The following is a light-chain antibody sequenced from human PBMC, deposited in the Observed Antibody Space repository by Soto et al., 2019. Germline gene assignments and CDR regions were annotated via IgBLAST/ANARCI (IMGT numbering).Light chain of an antibody. CDR3: SSYAGSSNYI. Sequence: QSVLTQPPSASGSPGHSVIISCTGTSSDVGGYNYVSWYQQHPGKAPKLLIYEVSKRPSGVPDRFSGSKSGNTASLTVSGLQAEDEADYYCSSYAGSSNYIFGTGTKVTVL. CDR2: EVS. CDR1: SSDVGGYNY. V-gene: IGLV2-8*01. J-gene: IGLJ1*01.